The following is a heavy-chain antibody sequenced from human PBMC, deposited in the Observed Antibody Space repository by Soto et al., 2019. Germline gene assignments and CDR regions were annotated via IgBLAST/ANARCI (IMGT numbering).Heavy chain of an antibody. CDR2: INTGNGNT. CDR1: GYTFISYA. J-gene: IGHJ6*03. CDR3: ARNWNPSGSDYYYMDV. Sequence: ASVKVSCKASGYTFISYAMHWVLQAPGQRLEWMGWINTGNGNTKYSQKFQGRVTITGDTSASTAYMELSSLRSEDTAVYYCARNWNPSGSDYYYMDVWGKGTTVTVSS. D-gene: IGHD1-1*01. V-gene: IGHV1-3*04.